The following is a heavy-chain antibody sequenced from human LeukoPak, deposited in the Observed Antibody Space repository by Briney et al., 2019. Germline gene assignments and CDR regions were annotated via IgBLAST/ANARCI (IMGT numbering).Heavy chain of an antibody. J-gene: IGHJ4*02. D-gene: IGHD2-21*01. CDR1: GFTFIGYG. CDR2: IWSDATNA. Sequence: PGGSLRLSCAASGFTFIGYGMYWVRQAPGKGLEWVAIIWSDATNAYYADSVKGRFTISRDNSKNTVSLQMNSLRAEDTAVYYCARDYSWVLDSWGQGTLVTVSS. V-gene: IGHV3-33*01. CDR3: ARDYSWVLDS.